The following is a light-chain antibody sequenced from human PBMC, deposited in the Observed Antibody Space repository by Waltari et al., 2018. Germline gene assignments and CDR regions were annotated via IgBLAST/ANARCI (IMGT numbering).Light chain of an antibody. Sequence: VLTQTPPSLSVTPGQPDSIPCKSGDSLRHTDGKTYLYWYLQKSGQSPQLLIYEVSSRFSGVPDRISGSGSGTDFTLKISRVEAEDVGVYYCMQSIELPTFGQGTRLEIK. V-gene: IGKV2D-29*02. CDR3: MQSIELPT. J-gene: IGKJ5*01. CDR1: DSLRHTDGKTY. CDR2: EVS.